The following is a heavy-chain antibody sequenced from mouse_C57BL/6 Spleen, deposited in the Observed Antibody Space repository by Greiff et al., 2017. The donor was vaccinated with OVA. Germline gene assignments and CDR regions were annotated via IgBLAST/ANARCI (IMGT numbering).Heavy chain of an antibody. D-gene: IGHD1-1*01. CDR3: ARTVGGDY. V-gene: IGHV1-4*01. J-gene: IGHJ2*01. CDR1: GYTFTSYT. CDR2: INPSSGYT. Sequence: VQRVESGAELARPGASVKMSCKASGYTFTSYTMHWVKQRPGQGLEWIGYINPSSGYTKYNQKFKDKATLTADKSSSTAYMQLSSLTSEDSAVYYCARTVGGDYWGQGTTLTVSS.